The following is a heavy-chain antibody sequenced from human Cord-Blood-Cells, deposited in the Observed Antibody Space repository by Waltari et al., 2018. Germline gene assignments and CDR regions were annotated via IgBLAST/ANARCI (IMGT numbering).Heavy chain of an antibody. CDR3: ARDGYSSSYYYYYYMDV. D-gene: IGHD6-6*01. Sequence: EVQLVESGGGLVKPGGSLRLSCAASGFTFSSSRMNWVRQAPAKGLEWVTSISSSSSYIYYADSVKGRFTISRDNAKNSLYLQMNSLRAEDTAVYYCARDGYSSSYYYYYYMDVWGKGTTVTVSS. V-gene: IGHV3-21*01. CDR1: GFTFSSSR. CDR2: ISSSSSYI. J-gene: IGHJ6*03.